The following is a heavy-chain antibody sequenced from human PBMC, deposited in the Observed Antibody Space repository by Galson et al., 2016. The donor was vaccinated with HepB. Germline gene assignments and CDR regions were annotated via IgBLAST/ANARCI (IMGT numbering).Heavy chain of an antibody. J-gene: IGHJ4*02. V-gene: IGHV3-15*01. CDR1: GFTFSYTW. Sequence: SLRLSCAASGFTFSYTWMHWVRQAPGKGLEWVGRIKSESDGGTTDYAVPVKGRFTISRHDSDNTLYLQMNSLKTEDTAVYYCTTALYCSSTNCYVDSGFDSWGQGTLVTVSS. CDR2: IKSESDGGTT. CDR3: TTALYCSSTNCYVDSGFDS. D-gene: IGHD2-2*01.